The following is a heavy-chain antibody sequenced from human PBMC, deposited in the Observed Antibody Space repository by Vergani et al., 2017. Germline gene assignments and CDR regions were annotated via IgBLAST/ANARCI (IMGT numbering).Heavy chain of an antibody. CDR1: GFTFSSYG. Sequence: QVQLVESGGGVVQPGRSLRLSCAASGFTFSSYGRHWVRQAPGKGLEWVAVIWYDGSNKYYADSVKGRVTISRDNSTNTLYLQMNSLRAEDTAVYYCARDSTVRYSYGYYDYGMDVWGQGTTVTVSS. D-gene: IGHD5-18*01. J-gene: IGHJ6*02. V-gene: IGHV3-33*01. CDR2: IWYDGSNK. CDR3: ARDSTVRYSYGYYDYGMDV.